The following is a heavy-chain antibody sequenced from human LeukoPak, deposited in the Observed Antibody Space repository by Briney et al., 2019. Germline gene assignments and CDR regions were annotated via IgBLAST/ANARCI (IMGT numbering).Heavy chain of an antibody. CDR2: IYASGST. Sequence: SETLSLTCTVSAGSISSYYWSWIRQPAGKGLEWIERIYASGSTNYNPSPKSRVTMSVDTSKNQFSLKLSSVTAADTAVYYCASQGLQWLVLDDQDWFDPWGQGTLVTVSS. D-gene: IGHD6-19*01. CDR3: ASQGLQWLVLDDQDWFDP. CDR1: AGSISSYY. J-gene: IGHJ5*02. V-gene: IGHV4-4*07.